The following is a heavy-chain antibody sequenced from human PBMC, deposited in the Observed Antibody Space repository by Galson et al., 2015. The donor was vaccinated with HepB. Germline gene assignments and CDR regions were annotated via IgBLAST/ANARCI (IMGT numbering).Heavy chain of an antibody. CDR1: GFTFGDYA. Sequence: SLRLSCAASGFTFGDYAMSWVRQAPGKGLEWVGFIRSKAYGGTTEYAASVKGRFTISRDDSKSIAYLQMNSLKTEDTAVYYCTRVKGIAAADAFDIWGQGTMVTVSS. CDR2: IRSKAYGGTT. V-gene: IGHV3-49*04. CDR3: TRVKGIAAADAFDI. J-gene: IGHJ3*02. D-gene: IGHD6-13*01.